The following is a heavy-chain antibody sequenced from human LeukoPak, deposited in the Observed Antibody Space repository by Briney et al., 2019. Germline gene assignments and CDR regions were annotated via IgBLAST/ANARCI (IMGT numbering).Heavy chain of an antibody. V-gene: IGHV3-23*01. Sequence: GGSLRLSCAASGFTFSSYAMSWVRQAPGKGLEWVSAISGSGGSTYYADSVKGRFTISRDNSKNTLYLQMNSLRAGDTAVYYCAKDLVATIKPQLSDYWGQGTLVTVSS. J-gene: IGHJ4*02. CDR2: ISGSGGST. CDR1: GFTFSSYA. CDR3: AKDLVATIKPQLSDY. D-gene: IGHD5-12*01.